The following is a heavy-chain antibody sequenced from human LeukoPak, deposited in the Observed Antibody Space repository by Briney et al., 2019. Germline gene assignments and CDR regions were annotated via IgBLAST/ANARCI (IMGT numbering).Heavy chain of an antibody. CDR3: ARVARGNYYHFDS. J-gene: IGHJ4*02. D-gene: IGHD1-26*01. V-gene: IGHV3-48*04. Sequence: GGPLRLSCAVSGFTFSTYSLTWVRQAPGKGLEWVSYISSSSEATSYADSVKGRFTSSRDYAKNSLYLQMNSLGAEDTAVYYCARVARGNYYHFDSWGQGTLVTVSS. CDR1: GFTFSTYS. CDR2: ISSSSEAT.